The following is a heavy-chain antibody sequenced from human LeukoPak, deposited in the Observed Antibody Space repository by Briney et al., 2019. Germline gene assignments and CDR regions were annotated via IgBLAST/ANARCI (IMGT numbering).Heavy chain of an antibody. CDR3: ARDKGGYSNLFYFDY. V-gene: IGHV3-30-3*01. Sequence: GGSLRLSCAASGFTFSSNAMHWVRQAPGKGLEWVAVISYDGNNKYYADSVKGRFTISRDNSKNTLYLQMNSLRAEDTAMYYCARDKGGYSNLFYFDYWGQGTLVTVSS. J-gene: IGHJ4*02. D-gene: IGHD4-4*01. CDR1: GFTFSSNA. CDR2: ISYDGNNK.